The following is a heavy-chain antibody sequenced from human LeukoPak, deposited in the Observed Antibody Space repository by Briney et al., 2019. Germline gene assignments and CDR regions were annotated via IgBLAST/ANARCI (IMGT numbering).Heavy chain of an antibody. CDR2: ITLSSSTI. Sequence: GGSLRLSCAASGFTFDNYGMSWVRLAPGKGLEWVSYITLSSSTIYYADSVKGRFTISRDNAKNSLYLQMNSLRAEDTAVYYCAREPSYSSSWYTSCDYWGQGTLVTVSS. CDR3: AREPSYSSSWYTSCDY. CDR1: GFTFDNYG. V-gene: IGHV3-48*01. J-gene: IGHJ4*02. D-gene: IGHD6-13*01.